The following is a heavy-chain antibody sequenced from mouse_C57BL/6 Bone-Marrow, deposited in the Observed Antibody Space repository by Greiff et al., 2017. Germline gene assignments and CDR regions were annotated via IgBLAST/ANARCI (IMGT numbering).Heavy chain of an antibody. CDR1: VYSITSGY. D-gene: IGHD2-1*01. CDR2: ISSSGIT. CDR3: ARESYGKSIVY. Sequence: EVQGVESGPSLVKPSQTLSLTCSVTVYSITSGYWNWLRKFPGNKLDYMGYISSSGITYYNPSLKSRISITRDTSKNQYYLQLNSVTTEDTATYYCARESYGKSIVYWGQGTLVTVSA. V-gene: IGHV3-8*02. J-gene: IGHJ3*01.